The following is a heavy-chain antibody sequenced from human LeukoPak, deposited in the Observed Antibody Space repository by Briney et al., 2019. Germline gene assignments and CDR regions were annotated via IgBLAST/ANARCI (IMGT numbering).Heavy chain of an antibody. CDR1: GFTFSSYA. J-gene: IGHJ2*01. CDR3: ARDPGGDYGGNSDWYFDL. CDR2: IWYDGSNK. Sequence: GGSLRLSCAASGFTFSSYAMSWVRQAPGKGLEWVAVIWYDGSNKYYADSVKGRFTISRDNSKNTLYLQMNSLRAEDTAVYYCARDPGGDYGGNSDWYFDLWGRGTLVTVSS. D-gene: IGHD4-23*01. V-gene: IGHV3-33*08.